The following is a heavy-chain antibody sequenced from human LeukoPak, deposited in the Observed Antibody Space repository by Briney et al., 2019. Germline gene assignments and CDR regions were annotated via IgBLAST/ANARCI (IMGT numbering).Heavy chain of an antibody. CDR1: GFTFSSYE. V-gene: IGHV3-48*03. CDR3: SRSLDY. J-gene: IGHJ4*02. CDR2: ITDSGDGV. Sequence: PGGSLRLSCAASGFTFSSYEMNWVRQAPGKGLEWVSAITDSGDGVYYADSVTGRFTISRDDAKNSLYLEMNSLGAEDTAIYYCSRSLDYWGQGALVTVSS.